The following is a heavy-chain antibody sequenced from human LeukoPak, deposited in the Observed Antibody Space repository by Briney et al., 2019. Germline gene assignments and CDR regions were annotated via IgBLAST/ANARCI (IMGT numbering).Heavy chain of an antibody. CDR3: AKGAGITFGGVIAPFDY. D-gene: IGHD3-16*02. CDR2: ISWNSGSI. V-gene: IGHV3-9*01. Sequence: PGGSLRLSCAASGFTFDDSAMHWVRQAPGKGLEWVSGISWNSGSIGYADSVKGRFTISRDNAKNSLYLQMNSLRAEDTALYYCAKGAGITFGGVIAPFDYWGQGTLVTVSS. J-gene: IGHJ4*02. CDR1: GFTFDDSA.